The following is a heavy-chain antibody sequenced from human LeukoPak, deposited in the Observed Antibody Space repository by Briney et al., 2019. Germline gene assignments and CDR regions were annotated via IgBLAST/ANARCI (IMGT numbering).Heavy chain of an antibody. Sequence: ASVKVSCKASGYTFTNFDINWVRQAPGQGLEWMGWINPNSGGTNYAQKFQGRVTMTRDTSISTAYMELSRLRSDDTAVYYCARDTNSFKLPPSSKGGIDYWGQGTLVTVSS. CDR3: ARDTNSFKLPPSSKGGIDY. J-gene: IGHJ4*02. CDR2: INPNSGGT. D-gene: IGHD1-26*01. V-gene: IGHV1-2*02. CDR1: GYTFTNFD.